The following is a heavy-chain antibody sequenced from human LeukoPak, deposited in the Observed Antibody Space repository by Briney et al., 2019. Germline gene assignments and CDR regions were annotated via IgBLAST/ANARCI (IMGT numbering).Heavy chain of an antibody. CDR1: GGSISSYY. Sequence: SETLSLTCTVSGGSISSYYWSWVRQPPGKGLEWIGYMYYSGSSSYNPSLKSRVIISLDTSKNQFSLKLYSVTAADTAVYYCARADSSGYLYWYFDLWGRGTLVTVSS. CDR2: MYYSGSS. CDR3: ARADSSGYLYWYFDL. J-gene: IGHJ2*01. D-gene: IGHD3-22*01. V-gene: IGHV4-59*01.